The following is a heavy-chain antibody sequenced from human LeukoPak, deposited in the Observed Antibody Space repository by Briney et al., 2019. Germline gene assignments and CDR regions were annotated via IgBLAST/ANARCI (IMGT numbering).Heavy chain of an antibody. V-gene: IGHV3-30*04. CDR3: VRDRGDGYNQIDY. CDR1: GFTFSSYG. CDR2: ISKDGSNE. D-gene: IGHD5-24*01. J-gene: IGHJ4*02. Sequence: PGGSLRLSCAASGFTFSSYGLHWVRQAPGKGLECVAVISKDGSNEHYADPGKGRFTISRDNSKNTLYLQMNSLRTEDTAVCYCVRDRGDGYNQIDYWGQGTLVTVSS.